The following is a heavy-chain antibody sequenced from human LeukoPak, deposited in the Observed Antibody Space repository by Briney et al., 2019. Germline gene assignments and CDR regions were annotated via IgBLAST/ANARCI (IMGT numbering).Heavy chain of an antibody. Sequence: SETLSLTCTVSGGSISSYYWSWIRQPAGKGLEWIGRIYTSGSTNYNPSLKSRVTMSVDSSKNQFSLKLSSVTAADTAVYYCAREVTIFGVVIPRRFDPWGQGTLVTVSS. CDR3: AREVTIFGVVIPRRFDP. CDR1: GGSISSYY. J-gene: IGHJ5*02. V-gene: IGHV4-4*07. CDR2: IYTSGST. D-gene: IGHD3-3*01.